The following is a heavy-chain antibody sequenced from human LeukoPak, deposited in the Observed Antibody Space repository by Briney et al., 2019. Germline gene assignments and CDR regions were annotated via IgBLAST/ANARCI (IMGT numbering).Heavy chain of an antibody. CDR1: GYNFASYW. Sequence: GGSLRLSCKGSGYNFASYWIGWVRQMPGKGLEWMGIIYPGDSDTRSSPSFQGQVTMSVDKSVNTAYLQRSSLKASDTAMYYCARTPGYSFYFDYWGLGTPVTVSS. J-gene: IGHJ4*02. CDR2: IYPGDSDT. CDR3: ARTPGYSFYFDY. D-gene: IGHD5-18*01. V-gene: IGHV5-51*01.